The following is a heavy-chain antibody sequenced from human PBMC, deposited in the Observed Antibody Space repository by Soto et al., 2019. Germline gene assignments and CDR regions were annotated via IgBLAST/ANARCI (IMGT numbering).Heavy chain of an antibody. Sequence: GSLRLSCAASGFTFSSYAMSWIRQPPGKGLEWIGYIYYSGSTNYNPSLKSRVTISVDTSKNQFSLKLSSVTAADTAVYYCARGLRFLEWSFDAFDIWGQGTMVTVSS. J-gene: IGHJ3*02. V-gene: IGHV4-59*01. D-gene: IGHD3-3*01. CDR2: IYYSGST. CDR1: GFTFSSYA. CDR3: ARGLRFLEWSFDAFDI.